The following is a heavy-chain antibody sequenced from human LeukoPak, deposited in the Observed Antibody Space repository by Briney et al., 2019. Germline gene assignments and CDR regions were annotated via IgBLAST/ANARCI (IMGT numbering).Heavy chain of an antibody. D-gene: IGHD3-10*01. CDR1: GGSVSSYF. Sequence: PSETLSLTCTVSGGSVSSYFWSWIRRPPGKGPEWIGYIDDSGNTNYNPSLKSQVSISIAKSKNQFSLKLSSVTAADTAMYYCARSDYYGSGSHTLFDAFDIWGQGTRVTVSS. J-gene: IGHJ3*02. CDR2: IDDSGNT. V-gene: IGHV4-59*02. CDR3: ARSDYYGSGSHTLFDAFDI.